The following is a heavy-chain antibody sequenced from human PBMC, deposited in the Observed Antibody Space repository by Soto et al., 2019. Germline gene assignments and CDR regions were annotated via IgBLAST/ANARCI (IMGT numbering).Heavy chain of an antibody. J-gene: IGHJ6*04. CDR1: GGSISSSSYY. CDR2: IYYSGIT. D-gene: IGHD3-3*01. CDR3: ARRYDFWSGYYVFYNGMDV. V-gene: IGHV4-39*01. Sequence: NPSETLSLTCTVSGGSISSSSYYWGWIRQPPGKGLEWIGSIYYSGITYYNPSLKSRVTISVDTSKNQFSLKLSSVTAADTAVYYCARRYDFWSGYYVFYNGMDVCG.